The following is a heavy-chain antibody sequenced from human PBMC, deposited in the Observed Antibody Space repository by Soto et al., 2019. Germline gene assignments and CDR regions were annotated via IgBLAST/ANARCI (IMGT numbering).Heavy chain of an antibody. Sequence: XGSLRLSCAASGFTFSSDAMSWVRQAPGKGLEWVSAISGSGGSTYYADSVKGRFTTSRDNSKNTLYLQMSSLRAEDTAVYYCARGTRPSMVHYYYYGMDVWGQGTTVTVSS. J-gene: IGHJ6*02. CDR1: GFTFSSDA. D-gene: IGHD3-10*01. CDR2: ISGSGGST. V-gene: IGHV3-23*01. CDR3: ARGTRPSMVHYYYYGMDV.